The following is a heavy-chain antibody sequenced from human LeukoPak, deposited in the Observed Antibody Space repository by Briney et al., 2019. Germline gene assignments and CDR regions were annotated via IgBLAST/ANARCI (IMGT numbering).Heavy chain of an antibody. CDR1: GASFNTDDQY. D-gene: IGHD3-22*01. V-gene: IGHV4-31*03. CDR3: SRGLDSRKLGY. CDR2: IHPSGML. J-gene: IGHJ4*02. Sequence: SETLSITCTVSGASFNTDDQYWNWIRQRPGKGLEWIGSIHPSGMLYNNPSLESRVTMSRDTSKNQFSLNLNSVTAADTAVYFCSRGLDSRKLGYWGQGILVTVSS.